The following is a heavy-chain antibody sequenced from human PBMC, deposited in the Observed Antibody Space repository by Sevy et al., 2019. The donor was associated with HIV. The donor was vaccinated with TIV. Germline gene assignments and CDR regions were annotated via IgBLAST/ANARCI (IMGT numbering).Heavy chain of an antibody. Sequence: GGSLRLSCAASGFTFSNYSMTWVRQAPGKGLEWISYISSSSRTIYNADSVKGRFTISRENAKNSLYLQMNSLRDEDTAGYYCARHVTNVVQRISTRAFDIWGQGTMVTVSS. CDR1: GFTFSNYS. CDR3: ARHVTNVVQRISTRAFDI. V-gene: IGHV3-48*02. CDR2: ISSSSRTI. D-gene: IGHD2-21*01. J-gene: IGHJ3*02.